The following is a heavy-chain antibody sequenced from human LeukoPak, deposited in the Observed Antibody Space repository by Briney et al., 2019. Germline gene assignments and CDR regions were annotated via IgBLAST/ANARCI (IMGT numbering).Heavy chain of an antibody. CDR1: GYTFTAYG. Sequence: GASVKVSCKASGYTFTAYGITWVRQAPGQGLEWMGWISTDSGNRNPAQKLQGRVTMTTDTSTSTAYMELRTLRSDDTAVYYCARQGLDPGGRPDTGLQYWGQGTLVTVSS. J-gene: IGHJ4*02. D-gene: IGHD5-18*01. CDR2: ISTDSGNR. CDR3: ARQGLDPGGRPDTGLQY. V-gene: IGHV1-18*01.